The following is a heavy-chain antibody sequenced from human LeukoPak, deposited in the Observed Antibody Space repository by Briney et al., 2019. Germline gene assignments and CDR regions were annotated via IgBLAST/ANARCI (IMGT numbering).Heavy chain of an antibody. Sequence: SETLSLTCTVSGGSVSCYHWSWIRQPPGKGLEWSGYIYTSGSTNYNPSLKSRVAISVDTSKNQFSLKLSSVTAADTAVYYCAGGLSSIGLGYYYYYFMDVWGKGTTVTVSS. J-gene: IGHJ6*03. CDR1: GGSVSCYH. CDR2: IYTSGST. D-gene: IGHD2-2*01. CDR3: AGGLSSIGLGYYYYYFMDV. V-gene: IGHV4-4*08.